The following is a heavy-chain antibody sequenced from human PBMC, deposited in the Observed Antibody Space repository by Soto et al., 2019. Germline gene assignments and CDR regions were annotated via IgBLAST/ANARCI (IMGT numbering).Heavy chain of an antibody. CDR2: VYYRGRS. D-gene: IGHD2-8*01. Sequence: SETLSLTCTVSGGSVRTSNYYWGWIRQGPGKGLEWIGSVYYRGRSHSNSSAKSRVTISVDTSKNQFSLNLNSVTASDTAVYFCVSQRTSVLTQAYFDYWGPGALVTVSS. CDR3: VSQRTSVLTQAYFDY. CDR1: GGSVRTSNYY. V-gene: IGHV4-39*01. J-gene: IGHJ4*02.